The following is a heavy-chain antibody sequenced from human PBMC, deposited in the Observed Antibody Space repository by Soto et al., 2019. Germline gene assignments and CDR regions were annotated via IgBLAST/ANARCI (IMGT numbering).Heavy chain of an antibody. D-gene: IGHD3-3*01. Sequence: QLHLVQSGAVVKKPGASVTVSCSASGYPVTAYYMHWVRQAPGRGLEWMGGINPATGAAKYTQTFQGRVTMTRETSTSTVFMEPSGLTSEDTAGFYCARGGGVGVAGSAAFDMWGQGTLVTVSS. V-gene: IGHV1-2*02. CDR1: GYPVTAYY. J-gene: IGHJ3*02. CDR2: INPATGAA. CDR3: ARGGGVGVAGSAAFDM.